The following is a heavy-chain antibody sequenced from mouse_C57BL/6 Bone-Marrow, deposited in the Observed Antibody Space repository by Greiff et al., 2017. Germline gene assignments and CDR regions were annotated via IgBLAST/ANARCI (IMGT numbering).Heavy chain of an antibody. CDR1: GYTFTSYW. Sequence: VKLQQSGAELVRPGTSVKLSCKASGYTFTSYWMHWVKQRPGQGLEWIGVIDPSDSYTNYNQKFKGKATLTVDTSSSTAYMQLSSLTSEDSAVYYCARGGYPYAMDYWGQGTSVTVSS. J-gene: IGHJ4*01. D-gene: IGHD2-2*01. CDR3: ARGGYPYAMDY. V-gene: IGHV1-59*01. CDR2: IDPSDSYT.